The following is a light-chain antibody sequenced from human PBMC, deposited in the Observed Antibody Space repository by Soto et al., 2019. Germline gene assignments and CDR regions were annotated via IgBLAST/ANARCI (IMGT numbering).Light chain of an antibody. CDR1: QSVSSC. CDR3: QQCGNSLYT. V-gene: IGKV3-20*01. J-gene: IGKJ2*01. CDR2: GAS. Sequence: EIVLTQSPGTLSLSPGQRATLSCRASQSVSSCLVWYQQKPGQAPRLLIYGASSRATGIPDRFSGSGSGADITLTISRLVPEDFAVYYCQQCGNSLYTFGQGTKLEIK.